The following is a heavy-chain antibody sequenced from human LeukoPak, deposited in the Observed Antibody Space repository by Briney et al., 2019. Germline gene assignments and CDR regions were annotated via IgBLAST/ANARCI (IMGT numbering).Heavy chain of an antibody. D-gene: IGHD3-16*01. J-gene: IGHJ4*02. CDR2: ISRTSEYI. CDR1: GFSFSIYF. Sequence: GGSLRLSCAASGFSFSIYFMNWVRQAPGKGLEWVSSISRTSEYIHYADSVRGRFAISRDNAKNSVYLQMNSLRAEDTAVYFCAGGGVFDYWGQGSLLTVSA. CDR3: AGGGVFDY. V-gene: IGHV3-21*01.